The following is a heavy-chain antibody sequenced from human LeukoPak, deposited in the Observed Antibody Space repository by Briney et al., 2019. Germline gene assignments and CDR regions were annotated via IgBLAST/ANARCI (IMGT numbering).Heavy chain of an antibody. D-gene: IGHD7-27*01. CDR1: GYTLTELS. CDR2: FDPEDGET. CDR3: GMKRLGKALDI. V-gene: IGHV1-24*01. Sequence: ASVKVSCKVSGYTLTELSMHWVRQAHGKGLEWMGGFDPEDGETIYAQKFQGRVTMTEDTSTDTAYLDLSRLRSDDTAVYYCGMKRLGKALDIWGQGTMVTVSS. J-gene: IGHJ3*02.